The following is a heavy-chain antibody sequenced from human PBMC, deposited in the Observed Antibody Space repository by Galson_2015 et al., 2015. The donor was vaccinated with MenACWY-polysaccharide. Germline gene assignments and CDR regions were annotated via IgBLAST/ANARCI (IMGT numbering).Heavy chain of an antibody. V-gene: IGHV3-74*01. D-gene: IGHD2-21*02. J-gene: IGHJ3*01. CDR2: IKTDGSST. Sequence: SLRLSCAASGFTFSSYWMHWVRQAPGEGLVWVSRIKTDGSSTSYADSVKGRFTVSRDNAKNTVYLQMNSLRVEDTAVYYCARDPHCGAGCTIHDAFDVWGQGIKVTVSS. CDR3: ARDPHCGAGCTIHDAFDV. CDR1: GFTFSSYW.